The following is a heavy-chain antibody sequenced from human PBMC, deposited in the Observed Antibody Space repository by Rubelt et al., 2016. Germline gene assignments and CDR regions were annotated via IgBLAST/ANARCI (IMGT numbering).Heavy chain of an antibody. V-gene: IGHV4-39*01. CDR1: GGSISSSSYY. Sequence: QLQLQESGPGLVKPSETLSLTCTVSGGSISSSSYYWGWIRQPPGKGLEWIGSIYYSGSTYYNPSLKSRVTISVDTSKNQFSLKLSSVAAADTAVYYCTYGSGSDFDYWGQGTLVTVSS. J-gene: IGHJ4*02. CDR2: IYYSGST. D-gene: IGHD3-10*01. CDR3: TYGSGSDFDY.